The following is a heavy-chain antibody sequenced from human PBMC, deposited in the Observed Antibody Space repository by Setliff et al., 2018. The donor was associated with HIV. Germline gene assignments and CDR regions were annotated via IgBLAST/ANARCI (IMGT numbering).Heavy chain of an antibody. D-gene: IGHD2-21*01. J-gene: IGHJ6*02. Sequence: PSETLSLTCDVSGDLIRNSNYFWDWIRQPPGKGLEWIGSAGSADYGGNAYYNPSLTSRVTISVETSKNQFSLKLTSVTAADTAVYYCARSYCGGGPCFRGLDLWGQGTTVTVSS. CDR3: ARSYCGGGPCFRGLDL. V-gene: IGHV4-39*07. CDR1: GDLIRNSNYF. CDR2: AGSADYGGNA.